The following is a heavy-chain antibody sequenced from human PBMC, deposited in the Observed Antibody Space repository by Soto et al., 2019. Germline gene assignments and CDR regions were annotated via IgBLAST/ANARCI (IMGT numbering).Heavy chain of an antibody. CDR2: ISSSTGYI. J-gene: IGHJ6*02. V-gene: IGHV3-11*06. CDR1: GFTFSDYY. Sequence: PGGSLRLSCAASGFTFSDYYMSWIRQAPGKGLEWVSSISSSTGYIYYADSVKGRFTISRDNAKNSLYLQMNSLRAEDTAVYYCAKMGYGGNYYYGMDVWGQGTTVTVSS. CDR3: AKMGYGGNYYYGMDV. D-gene: IGHD2-15*01.